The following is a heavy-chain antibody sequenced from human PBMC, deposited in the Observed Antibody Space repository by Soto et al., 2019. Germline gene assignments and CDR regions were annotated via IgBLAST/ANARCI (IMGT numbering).Heavy chain of an antibody. CDR1: GFICSSYG. V-gene: IGHV3-23*01. CDR3: AKATATGGGAFDI. J-gene: IGHJ3*02. CDR2: ILVDGRT. Sequence: SLRLSCAASGFICSSYGMSWVRQAPGKGLEWVSTILVDGRTFYVDSVKGRFTISRDSSNNMVYLQMNSLTAGDTALYYCAKATATGGGAFDICGQGTMVTVSS. D-gene: IGHD2-8*02.